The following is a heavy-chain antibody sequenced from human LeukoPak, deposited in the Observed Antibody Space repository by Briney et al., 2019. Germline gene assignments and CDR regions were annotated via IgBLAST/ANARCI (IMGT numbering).Heavy chain of an antibody. Sequence: PSETLSLTCAVYGGSFSGYYWSWIRQPPGKGLEWIGEINHSGSTNYNPSLKSRVTISVDTSKNQFSLKLSSVIAADTAVYYCARYSSSPPYYFDYWGQGTLVTVSS. CDR1: GGSFSGYY. V-gene: IGHV4-34*01. D-gene: IGHD6-13*01. CDR2: INHSGST. J-gene: IGHJ4*02. CDR3: ARYSSSPPYYFDY.